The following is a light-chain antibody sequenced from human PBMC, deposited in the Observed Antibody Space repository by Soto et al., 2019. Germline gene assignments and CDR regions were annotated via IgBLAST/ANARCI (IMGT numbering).Light chain of an antibody. CDR1: SGHSSYA. V-gene: IGLV4-69*01. Sequence: QPVLTQSPSASASLGASVRLTCTLTSGHSSYAIAWHQQQPEKGPRFLMKLNSDGTHSKGDGIPDRYSGSSSGAERYLTIPSLQSEDEADYYCQIWGTGIHVFGTGTKLTVL. CDR3: QIWGTGIHV. J-gene: IGLJ1*01. CDR2: LNSDGTH.